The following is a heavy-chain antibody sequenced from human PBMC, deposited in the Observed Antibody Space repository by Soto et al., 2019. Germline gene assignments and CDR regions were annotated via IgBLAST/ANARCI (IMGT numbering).Heavy chain of an antibody. CDR3: ARWSLYYYDSSGHYNWFDP. CDR2: IYHSGST. J-gene: IGHJ5*02. V-gene: IGHV4-4*02. CDR1: GGSISSSNW. Sequence: SETLSLTCAVSGGSISSSNWWSWVRQPPGKGLEWIGEIYHSGSTNYNPSLKSRVTISVDKSKNQFSLKLSSVTAADTAVYYCARWSLYYYDSSGHYNWFDPWGQGTLVTVSS. D-gene: IGHD3-22*01.